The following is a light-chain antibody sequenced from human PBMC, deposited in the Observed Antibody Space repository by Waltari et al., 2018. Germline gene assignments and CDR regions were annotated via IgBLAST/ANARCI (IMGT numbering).Light chain of an antibody. CDR3: QHHVSLPAT. CDR1: QSVSRY. CDR2: GAP. Sequence: EIVLTQSPGTLSLSPGERATLSCRASQSVSRYLHWYQQKPGQAPRLLIYGAPTSATGIPDRFTGSGSGTDFSLTISRLEPEDFAVYFCQHHVSLPATFGQGTRVEIK. J-gene: IGKJ1*01. V-gene: IGKV3-20*01.